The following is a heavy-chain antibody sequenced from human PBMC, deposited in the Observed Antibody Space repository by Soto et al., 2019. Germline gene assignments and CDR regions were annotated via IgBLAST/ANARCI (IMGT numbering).Heavy chain of an antibody. CDR3: AREPYYYGSGSYCIPPIY. Sequence: GGSLRLSCAASGFTFSDYYMSWIRQAPGKGLEWVSYISSSGSTIYYADSVKGRFTIYRDNAKNSLYLQMNSLRAEDTAVYYCAREPYYYGSGSYCIPPIYWGQGTLVTVSS. CDR1: GFTFSDYY. J-gene: IGHJ4*02. V-gene: IGHV3-11*01. D-gene: IGHD3-10*01. CDR2: ISSSGSTI.